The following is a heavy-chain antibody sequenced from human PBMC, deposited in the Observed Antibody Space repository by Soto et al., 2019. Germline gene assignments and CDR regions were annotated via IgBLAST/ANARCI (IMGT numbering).Heavy chain of an antibody. CDR2: IYYSGST. CDR3: AVRRDGYNYGFDY. Sequence: SETLSLTFTVSADSITSYYWSWIRQPPGKALDWTGYIYYSGSTNYMLSLKSRVTISIDTSKNQFSLKLSSVTAADTAVYYCAVRRDGYNYGFDYWGQGTLVNVSS. CDR1: ADSITSYY. V-gene: IGHV4-59*01. D-gene: IGHD5-12*01. J-gene: IGHJ4*02.